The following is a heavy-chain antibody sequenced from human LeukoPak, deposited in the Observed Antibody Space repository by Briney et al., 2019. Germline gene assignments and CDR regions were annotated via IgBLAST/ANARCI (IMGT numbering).Heavy chain of an antibody. CDR3: ARDRRYNWNERTYFDY. V-gene: IGHV1-2*02. CDR1: GYTFTGYY. CDR2: INPNSGGT. J-gene: IGHJ4*02. Sequence: GASVKVSCKASGYTFTGYYMHWVRQAPGQGLEWMGWINPNSGGTNYAQKFQGRVTMTRDTSISTAYMELSRLRSDDTAVYYCARDRRYNWNERTYFDYWGQGTLVTVSS. D-gene: IGHD1-20*01.